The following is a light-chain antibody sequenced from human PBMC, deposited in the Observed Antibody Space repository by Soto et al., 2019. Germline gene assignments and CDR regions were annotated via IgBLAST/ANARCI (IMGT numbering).Light chain of an antibody. CDR1: RSLSSSY. CDR2: AAS. CDR3: QQQGT. Sequence: EIVLTQSPGTLSLSRGERATLSCRASRSLSSSYVDGYQQKPGQAPRLLIYAASRRATGIPDRYSGSGSATEYTLPLSRLEHEDFAVYSCQQQGTFGQWTKLEI. J-gene: IGKJ2*01. V-gene: IGKV3-20*01.